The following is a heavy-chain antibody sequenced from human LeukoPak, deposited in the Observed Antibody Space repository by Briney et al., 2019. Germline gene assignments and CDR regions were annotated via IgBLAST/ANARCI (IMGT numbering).Heavy chain of an antibody. Sequence: LGESLKISCKGSGYSFTSYWIGWVRQMPGKGLEWMGSIYPGDSDTRYSPSFQGQVTISADKSISTAYLQWSSLKASDTAMYYCAREVFRGYCSGGSCEKRYYFDYWGQGTLVTVSS. CDR3: AREVFRGYCSGGSCEKRYYFDY. CDR2: IYPGDSDT. J-gene: IGHJ4*02. D-gene: IGHD2-15*01. V-gene: IGHV5-51*01. CDR1: GYSFTSYW.